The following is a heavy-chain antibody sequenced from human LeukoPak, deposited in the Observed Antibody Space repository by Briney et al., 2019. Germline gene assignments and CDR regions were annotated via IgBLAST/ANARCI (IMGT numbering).Heavy chain of an antibody. CDR3: ARANGDYDY. J-gene: IGHJ4*02. CDR1: GYTFTRYD. Sequence: GASVKVSCKASGYTFTRYDINWVRQATGQGLEWMGWVNPKSDNRGYAQKFQGRVTMTTNPSISTAYMELSSLRSEDTAVYYCARANGDYDYWGQGTLVTVSS. CDR2: VNPKSDNR. V-gene: IGHV1-8*01. D-gene: IGHD4-17*01.